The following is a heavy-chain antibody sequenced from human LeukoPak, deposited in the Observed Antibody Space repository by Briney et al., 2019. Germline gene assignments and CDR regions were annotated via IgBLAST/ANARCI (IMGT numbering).Heavy chain of an antibody. CDR3: ARYSGTWPYAFDI. D-gene: IGHD6-13*01. J-gene: IGHJ3*02. CDR2: IYYSWST. Sequence: SETLSLTRTVSGYPISGGYYWVWIRQPPGKGLGWIGSIYYSWSTYYNPSLNSRVTISVDTSKNKFSLKLTSVTAADTAVYYCARYSGTWPYAFDIWGQGTRVAVSS. V-gene: IGHV4-38-2*02. CDR1: GYPISGGYY.